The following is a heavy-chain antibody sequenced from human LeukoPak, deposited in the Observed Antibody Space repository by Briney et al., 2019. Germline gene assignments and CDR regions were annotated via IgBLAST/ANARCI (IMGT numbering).Heavy chain of an antibody. Sequence: GASVKVSCKASGGTFSSYAISWVRQAPGQGLEWMGGIIPIFGTANYAQKFQGGVTITADKSTSTAYMELSSLRSEDTAVYYCARDYDILTGWFDPWGQGTLVTVSS. CDR3: ARDYDILTGWFDP. CDR1: GGTFSSYA. J-gene: IGHJ5*02. V-gene: IGHV1-69*06. D-gene: IGHD3-9*01. CDR2: IIPIFGTA.